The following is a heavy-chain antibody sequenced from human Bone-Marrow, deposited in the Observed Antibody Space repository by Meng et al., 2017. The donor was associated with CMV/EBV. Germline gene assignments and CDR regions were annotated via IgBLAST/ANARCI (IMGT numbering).Heavy chain of an antibody. V-gene: IGHV3-15*01. CDR1: GFTFSNAW. D-gene: IGHD2-2*01. J-gene: IGHJ4*02. CDR3: TTVSVVVPAAPD. Sequence: GESLKIYCAASGFTFSNAWMSWVRQAPGKGLEWVGRIKSKTDGGTTDYAAPVKGRFTISRDDSKNTLYLQMNSLKTEDTAVYYCTTVSVVVPAAPDWGQGTLVTVSS. CDR2: IKSKTDGGTT.